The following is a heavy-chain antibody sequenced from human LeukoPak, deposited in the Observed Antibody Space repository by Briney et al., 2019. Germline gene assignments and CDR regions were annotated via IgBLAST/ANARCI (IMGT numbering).Heavy chain of an antibody. Sequence: GGSLRLSCVASGFTFSVYYMSWIRQAPGKGLEWVSYISSGGKTIYYADSVKGRFTISRDNAKNSVYLQMNSLRAEDTAVYYCARHVVAVGFDYWGQGTLVTVSS. J-gene: IGHJ4*02. CDR3: ARHVVAVGFDY. D-gene: IGHD3-22*01. V-gene: IGHV3-11*04. CDR2: ISSGGKTI. CDR1: GFTFSVYY.